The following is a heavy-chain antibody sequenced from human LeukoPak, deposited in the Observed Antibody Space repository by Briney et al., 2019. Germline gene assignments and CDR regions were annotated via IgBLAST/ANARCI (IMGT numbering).Heavy chain of an antibody. CDR2: ISSSSSYR. J-gene: IGHJ4*02. V-gene: IGHV3-21*01. CDR3: ARDNDYGVDY. Sequence: GGSLRLSCAASGFTFSSYAMSWVRQVPGKGLEWVSYISSSSSYRYYADSVKGRFTISRGNAKNSLYLQMDSLRAEDTAVYYCARDNDYGVDYWGQGTLVTVSS. CDR1: GFTFSSYA. D-gene: IGHD4-17*01.